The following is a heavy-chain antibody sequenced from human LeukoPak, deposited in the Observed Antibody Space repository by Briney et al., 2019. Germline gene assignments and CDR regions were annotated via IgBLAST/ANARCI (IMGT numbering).Heavy chain of an antibody. J-gene: IGHJ4*02. CDR2: INPNSGGA. D-gene: IGHD5-12*01. Sequence: GASVKVSCKASGYTFTSYAMNWVRQAPGQGLEWMGWINPNSGGANYAQKFQGRVTMTRDTSISTAYMELSRLRSDDTAVYYCARGDSGYDNYWGQGTLVTVSS. CDR1: GYTFTSYA. V-gene: IGHV1-2*02. CDR3: ARGDSGYDNY.